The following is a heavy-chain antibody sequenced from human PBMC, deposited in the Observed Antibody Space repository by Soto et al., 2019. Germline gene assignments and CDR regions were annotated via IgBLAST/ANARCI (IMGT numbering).Heavy chain of an antibody. V-gene: IGHV3-9*01. Sequence: GGSLRLSCAASGFTFDDYAMHWVRQAPGKGLEWVSGISWNSGSIGYADSVKGRFTISRDNAKNSLYLQMNSLRAEDTALYYCAKDNVIRLVHWYFDLWGRGTLVTVSS. J-gene: IGHJ2*01. CDR1: GFTFDDYA. CDR2: ISWNSGSI. CDR3: AKDNVIRLVHWYFDL. D-gene: IGHD3-9*01.